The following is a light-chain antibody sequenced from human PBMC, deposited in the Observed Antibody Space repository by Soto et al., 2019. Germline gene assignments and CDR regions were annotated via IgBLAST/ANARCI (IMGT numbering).Light chain of an antibody. J-gene: IGLJ1*01. CDR1: SSNIGSNS. CDR2: SND. CDR3: AAWDDSLNGYV. V-gene: IGLV1-44*01. Sequence: QSVLTQPPSASGTPGQGVTISCSGSSSNIGSNSVNWYQQLPGTAPKLLIYSNDRRPSGVPDRFSGSKSGTSASLAISGLQSEDEADYYCAAWDDSLNGYVLGTGTKVTV.